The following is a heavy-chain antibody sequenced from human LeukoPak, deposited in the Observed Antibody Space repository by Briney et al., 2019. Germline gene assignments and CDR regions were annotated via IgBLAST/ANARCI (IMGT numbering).Heavy chain of an antibody. CDR1: GYTFTVRY. V-gene: IGHV1-2*02. CDR2: TNLNSGGT. D-gene: IGHD6-13*01. J-gene: IGHJ4*02. CDR3: ARDSCSSSWHGCDF. Sequence: ASVKVSCKAAGYTFTVRYIHWVGQAPGQGLEWMGWTNLNSGGTNFAQNFQGRVTMTRDTSISTAYMELSSLRSDDTAVYYCARDSCSSSWHGCDFWGQGTLVTVSS.